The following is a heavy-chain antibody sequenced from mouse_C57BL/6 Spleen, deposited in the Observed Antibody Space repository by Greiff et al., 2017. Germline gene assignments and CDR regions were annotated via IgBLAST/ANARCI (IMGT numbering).Heavy chain of an antibody. CDR1: GFNIKDDY. Sequence: EVQLQESGAELVRPGASVKLSCTASGFNIKDDYMHWVKQRPEKGLEWIGWIDLVNGDIENASKFQGTAPITADTSSNTTYPQLSSLTSEDTAVYYYTTLDYSLDYWGQGTTLTVSS. CDR3: TTLDYSLDY. J-gene: IGHJ2*01. V-gene: IGHV14-4*01. D-gene: IGHD2-12*01. CDR2: IDLVNGDI.